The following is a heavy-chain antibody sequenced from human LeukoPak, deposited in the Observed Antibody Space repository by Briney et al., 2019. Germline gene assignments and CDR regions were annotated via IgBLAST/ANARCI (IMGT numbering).Heavy chain of an antibody. V-gene: IGHV3-74*01. CDR2: INSDGSDT. Sequence: GGSLRLSCAASVLTFSNYWMPWVRQAPGKGLVWVSRINSDGSDTRYADSVKGRFTISRDNAKNTLYLQMNSLRVEDTAVYYCISSSPNFDYWGQGTLVTVSS. CDR1: VLTFSNYW. J-gene: IGHJ4*02. CDR3: ISSSPNFDY.